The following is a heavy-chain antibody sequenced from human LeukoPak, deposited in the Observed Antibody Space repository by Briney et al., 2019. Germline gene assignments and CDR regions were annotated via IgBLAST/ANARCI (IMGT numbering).Heavy chain of an antibody. Sequence: ASVKVSCKASGYTFTVYYIHWARQAPGQGLEWMGWINHNSGDTNYAQKFQGRVTMTRDTSISTAYMELSRLRSDDTDVFYCARGGDNWNALDGYWGQGTLVTVSS. D-gene: IGHD1-1*01. CDR2: INHNSGDT. CDR1: GYTFTVYY. CDR3: ARGGDNWNALDGY. J-gene: IGHJ4*02. V-gene: IGHV1-2*02.